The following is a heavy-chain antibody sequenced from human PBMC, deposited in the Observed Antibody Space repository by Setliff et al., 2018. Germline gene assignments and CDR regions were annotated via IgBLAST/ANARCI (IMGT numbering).Heavy chain of an antibody. Sequence: SETLSLTCTVSGYSISSGYYWGWIRQPPGKGLEWIGYIYYSGSTNYNPSLKSRVTISVDTSKNQFSLKLSSVTAADTALYYCTVYNTGSSKDHYWGQGTPVTVSS. CDR3: TVYNTGSSKDHY. V-gene: IGHV4-38-2*02. CDR2: IYYSGST. D-gene: IGHD2-8*02. J-gene: IGHJ4*02. CDR1: GYSISSGYY.